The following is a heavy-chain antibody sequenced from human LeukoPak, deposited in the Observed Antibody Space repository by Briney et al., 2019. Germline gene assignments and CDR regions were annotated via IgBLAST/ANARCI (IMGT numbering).Heavy chain of an antibody. CDR3: ARGQYRNYYYYYMDV. J-gene: IGHJ6*03. D-gene: IGHD3-16*02. CDR1: GFTFSSYA. V-gene: IGHV3-30-3*01. Sequence: GGSLRLSCAASGFTFSSYAMHWVRQAPGKGLEWVAVISYDGSNKYYADSVKGRFTISRDNSKNTLYLQMNSLRAEDTAVYYCARGQYRNYYYYYMDVWGKGTTVTVSS. CDR2: ISYDGSNK.